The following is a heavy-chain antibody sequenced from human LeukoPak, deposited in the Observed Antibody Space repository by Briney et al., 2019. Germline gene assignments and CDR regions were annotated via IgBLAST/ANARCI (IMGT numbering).Heavy chain of an antibody. D-gene: IGHD5/OR15-5a*01. CDR3: ARALSRYFDY. J-gene: IGHJ4*02. CDR2: TYYRSKWYN. CDR1: GDSASSNSAT. Sequence: SQTLSLTCAISGDSASSNSATWNWIRQSPSRGLEWLGRTYYRSKWYNEYAVSVKSRIAFNPDTSKNQFSLQLNSVTPEDTAVYYCARALSRYFDYWGQGTLVAVSS. V-gene: IGHV6-1*01.